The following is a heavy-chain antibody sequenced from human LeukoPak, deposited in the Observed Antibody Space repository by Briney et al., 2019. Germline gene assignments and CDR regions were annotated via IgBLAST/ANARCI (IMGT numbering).Heavy chain of an antibody. D-gene: IGHD3-10*01. Sequence: PGESLKISCQVSGYIFTHYWIGWVRQMPGKGLESMGINYPADSDTTYSPSFQGQVTISADKSISTVYLQWSSLKASDTAMYYCARQSRDGSKTRGYYFDYWGQGTLVTVSS. CDR2: NYPADSDT. CDR1: GYIFTHYW. J-gene: IGHJ4*02. CDR3: ARQSRDGSKTRGYYFDY. V-gene: IGHV5-51*01.